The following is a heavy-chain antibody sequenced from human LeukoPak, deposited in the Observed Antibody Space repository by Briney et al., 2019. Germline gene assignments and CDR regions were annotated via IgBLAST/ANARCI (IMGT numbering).Heavy chain of an antibody. CDR1: GFTISSHG. CDR3: AKGWGSSGWYNYFDP. CDR2: ISYDGNSE. D-gene: IGHD6-19*01. Sequence: GGSLKLSCEVSGFTISSHGMHWVRQAPGKGLEWVAMISYDGNSEEYGDSVKGRFTISRDNSKNTLYLQMDSLRAEDTALYYCAKGWGSSGWYNYFDPWGQGTLVTVSS. V-gene: IGHV3-30*18. J-gene: IGHJ5*02.